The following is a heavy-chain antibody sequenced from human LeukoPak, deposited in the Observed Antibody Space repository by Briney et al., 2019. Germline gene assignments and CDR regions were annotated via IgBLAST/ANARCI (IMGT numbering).Heavy chain of an antibody. D-gene: IGHD6-19*01. Sequence: ASVKVSCKASGYTFTGYYMHWVRQAPGQGLEWMGWINPNSGGTNYAQKFQGRVTMTRDTSISTAYMELSRLRSDDTAVYYCAIHSSGWYYYYYYMDVWGKGTTVTVSS. CDR2: INPNSGGT. V-gene: IGHV1-2*02. CDR3: AIHSSGWYYYYYYMDV. J-gene: IGHJ6*03. CDR1: GYTFTGYY.